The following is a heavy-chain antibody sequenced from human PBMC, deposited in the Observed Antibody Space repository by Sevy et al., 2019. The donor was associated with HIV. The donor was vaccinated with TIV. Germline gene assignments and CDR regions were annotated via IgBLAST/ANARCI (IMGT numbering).Heavy chain of an antibody. D-gene: IGHD2-2*01. J-gene: IGHJ4*02. Sequence: ASVKVSCKTFGYTFKTYGISWVRQAPGQGLEWMGWISAYSGDTNFAQKFQDRVTMTTDTSTCTAYMELSSLRSDDTAVYFCARDKPQGVVIIPGSMWGGVDYWGQGTVVTVSS. V-gene: IGHV1-18*01. CDR2: ISAYSGDT. CDR3: ARDKPQGVVIIPGSMWGGVDY. CDR1: GYTFKTYG.